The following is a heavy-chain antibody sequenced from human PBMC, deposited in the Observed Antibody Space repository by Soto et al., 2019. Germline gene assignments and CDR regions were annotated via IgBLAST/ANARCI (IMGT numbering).Heavy chain of an antibody. CDR2: ISGSGGST. J-gene: IGHJ4*02. Sequence: GGSLRLSCAASGFTFSSYAMSWVRQAPGKGLEWVSAISGSGGSTYYADSVKGRFTISRDNSKNTLYLQMNSLRAEDTAVYYCAKDLDSRLLWFGELKVRHDYWGQGTLVTVSS. CDR1: GFTFSSYA. D-gene: IGHD3-10*01. CDR3: AKDLDSRLLWFGELKVRHDY. V-gene: IGHV3-23*01.